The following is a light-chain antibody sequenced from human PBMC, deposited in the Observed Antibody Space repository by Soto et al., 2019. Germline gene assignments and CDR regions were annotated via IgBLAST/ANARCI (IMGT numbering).Light chain of an antibody. CDR2: DVS. CDR3: QQYNYYRT. CDR1: QGISSS. Sequence: AIQLTQSPSSLSASIGDRVTITCRASQGISSSLAWYQQEPGKAPKLLIHDVSSLQSGVPLRFSGSGSGTEFTLTISSLQPDDSATYYCQQYNYYRTFGQGTKVDIK. V-gene: IGKV1D-13*01. J-gene: IGKJ1*01.